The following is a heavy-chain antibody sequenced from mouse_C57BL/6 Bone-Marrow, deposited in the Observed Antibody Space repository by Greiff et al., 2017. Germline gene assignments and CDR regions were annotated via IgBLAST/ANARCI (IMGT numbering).Heavy chain of an antibody. J-gene: IGHJ1*03. V-gene: IGHV1-26*01. CDR3: AREGNYSWYFDV. CDR1: GYTFTDYY. D-gene: IGHD2-1*01. Sequence: VQLQQSGPELVKPGASVKISCKASGYTFTDYYMNWVKQSHGKSLEWIGDINPNNGGTSYNQKFKGKATLTVDKSSSTAYMELRSLTSEDSAVYYCAREGNYSWYFDVWGTGTTVTVSS. CDR2: INPNNGGT.